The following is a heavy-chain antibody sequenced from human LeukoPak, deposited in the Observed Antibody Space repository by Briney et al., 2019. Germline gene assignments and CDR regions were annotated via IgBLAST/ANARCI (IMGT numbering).Heavy chain of an antibody. Sequence: ASVKVSCKASGYTFTSYDINWVRQATGQGLEWMGWMNPNSRNTGYAQKFQGRVTITRTTSISTAYMELSSLRSEDTAVYYCARGAPYQLLPSDYMDVWGKGTTVTVSS. D-gene: IGHD2-2*01. CDR1: GYTFTSYD. V-gene: IGHV1-8*03. J-gene: IGHJ6*03. CDR2: MNPNSRNT. CDR3: ARGAPYQLLPSDYMDV.